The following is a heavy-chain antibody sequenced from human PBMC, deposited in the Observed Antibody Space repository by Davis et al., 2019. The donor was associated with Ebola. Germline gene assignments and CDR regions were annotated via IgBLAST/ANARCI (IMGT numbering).Heavy chain of an antibody. V-gene: IGHV1-3*01. D-gene: IGHD1-26*01. CDR3: ARNAGEWDDYFDY. CDR1: GFTFSSYA. J-gene: IGHJ4*02. CDR2: INPRNGNT. Sequence: GESLKISCAASGFTFSSYAMSWVRQAPGQRLEWMGWINPRNGNTKYSQKFQGRVTITRDTSASTAYMELSSLRYEDTAVFYCARNAGEWDDYFDYWGQGTLVSVSS.